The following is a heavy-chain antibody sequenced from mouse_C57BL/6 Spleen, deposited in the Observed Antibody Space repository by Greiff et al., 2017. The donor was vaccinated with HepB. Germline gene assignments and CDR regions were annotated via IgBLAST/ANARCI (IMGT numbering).Heavy chain of an antibody. V-gene: IGHV1-50*01. J-gene: IGHJ2*01. CDR2: IDPSDSYN. D-gene: IGHD1-1*01. Sequence: VQLQQPGAELVKPGASVKLSCKASGYTFTSYWMQWVKQRPGQGLEWIGEIDPSDSYNNYNQKFKGKATLTVDTSSSTAYMQLSSLTSEDSAVYYCARANYYGSPDYWGQGTTLTVSS. CDR1: GYTFTSYW. CDR3: ARANYYGSPDY.